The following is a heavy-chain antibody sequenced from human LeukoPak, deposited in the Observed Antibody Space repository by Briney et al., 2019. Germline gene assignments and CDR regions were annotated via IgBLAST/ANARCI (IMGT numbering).Heavy chain of an antibody. Sequence: ASVKVSCKASGHTFTSYYMHWVRQAPGQGLEWMRIINPSGGSTSYAQKFQGRVTMTRDTSTSTVYMELSSPRSEDTAVYYCARDMIQLSGGPASWFDPWGQGTLVTVSS. V-gene: IGHV1-46*01. CDR1: GHTFTSYY. CDR2: INPSGGST. CDR3: ARDMIQLSGGPASWFDP. J-gene: IGHJ5*02. D-gene: IGHD5-18*01.